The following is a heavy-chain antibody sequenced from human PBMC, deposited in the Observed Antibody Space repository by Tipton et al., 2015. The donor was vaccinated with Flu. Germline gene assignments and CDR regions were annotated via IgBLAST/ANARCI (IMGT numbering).Heavy chain of an antibody. J-gene: IGHJ5*02. D-gene: IGHD4-11*01. V-gene: IGHV4-38-2*01. CDR1: SDSISSDYY. CDR2: VSRSGTT. Sequence: LRLSCDVSSDSISSDYYWGWIRQFPGKGLEWIGSVSRSGTTNYNPSLKSRVTISIDTSKNQFSLKMKSVTAADKAVYYCVRRDYSNYVSDPKSWFDPWGQGTLVTVSS. CDR3: VRRDYSNYVSDPKSWFDP.